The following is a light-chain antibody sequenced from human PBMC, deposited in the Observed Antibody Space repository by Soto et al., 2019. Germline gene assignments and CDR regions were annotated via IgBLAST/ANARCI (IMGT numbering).Light chain of an antibody. CDR2: EGS. V-gene: IGLV2-23*01. CDR3: CSYAGSDTMI. CDR1: SSDVGSYNL. J-gene: IGLJ2*01. Sequence: QSVLTQPASVSGSPGQSITISCTGTSSDVGSYNLVSWYQQHPGKAPKLMIYEGSKRPSGVSNRFSGSKSGNTASLTISGLLAEDEAHYYCCSYAGSDTMIFGGGTKLTVL.